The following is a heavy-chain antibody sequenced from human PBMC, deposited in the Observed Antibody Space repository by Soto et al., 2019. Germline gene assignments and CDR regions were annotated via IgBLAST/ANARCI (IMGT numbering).Heavy chain of an antibody. D-gene: IGHD1-26*01. CDR3: ARFEVVGATAAVAFDI. V-gene: IGHV1-18*01. CDR1: GYTFTSYG. J-gene: IGHJ3*02. CDR2: ISAYNGNT. Sequence: GASVKVSCKASGYTFTSYGISWVRQAPGQGLEWMGWISAYNGNTNYAQKLQGRVTMTTDTSTSTAYMELRSLRSDDTAVYYCARFEVVGATAAVAFDIWGQGTMVTVSS.